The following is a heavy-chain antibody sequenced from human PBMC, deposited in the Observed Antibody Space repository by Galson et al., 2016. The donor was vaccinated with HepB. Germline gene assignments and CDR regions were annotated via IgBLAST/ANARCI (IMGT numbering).Heavy chain of an antibody. CDR1: GLSFSVRG. CDR3: ATDGPPTVVVGAALDS. Sequence: SLRLSCATSGLSFSVRGMHWVRQAPGTGLEWVAVIWNDGRTTYYGDSVKGRFIISRDNSRETLYLQMNSLRVDDTAIYYCATDGPPTVVVGAALDSWGQGTLVTVSS. CDR2: IWNDGRTT. J-gene: IGHJ5*01. D-gene: IGHD2-15*01. V-gene: IGHV3-33*01.